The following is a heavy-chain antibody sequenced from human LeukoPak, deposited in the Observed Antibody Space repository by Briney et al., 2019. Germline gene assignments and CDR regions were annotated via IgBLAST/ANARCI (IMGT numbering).Heavy chain of an antibody. V-gene: IGHV1-8*02. J-gene: IGHJ3*02. D-gene: IGHD3-10*01. CDR3: ARFLGVWFGESDGFDI. CDR1: GYTFISYD. Sequence: ASVKVSCKASGYTFISYDINWVRQATGQGLEWMGWMNPDSGNTGYAQKFQGRVTMTRNTSISTAYMELSSLRSEDTAVYYCARFLGVWFGESDGFDIWGQGTMVTVSS. CDR2: MNPDSGNT.